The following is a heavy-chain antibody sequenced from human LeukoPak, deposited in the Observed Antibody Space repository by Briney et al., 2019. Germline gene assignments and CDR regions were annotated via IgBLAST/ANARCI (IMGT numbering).Heavy chain of an antibody. CDR2: IYSGGST. Sequence: GGSLRLSCAASGFTFSHAWMTWVRQAPGKGLEWVSVIYSGGSTYYADSVKGRFTISRHNSKNTLYLQMNSLRAEDTAVYYCARDIAAAGTYYYGMDVWGQGTTVTVSS. J-gene: IGHJ6*02. CDR3: ARDIAAAGTYYYGMDV. CDR1: GFTFSHAW. D-gene: IGHD6-13*01. V-gene: IGHV3-53*04.